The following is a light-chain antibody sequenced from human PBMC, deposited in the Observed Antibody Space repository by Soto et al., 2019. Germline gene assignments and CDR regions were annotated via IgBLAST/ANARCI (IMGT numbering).Light chain of an antibody. CDR2: GVS. V-gene: IGLV2-14*01. CDR1: SSDIGSHNF. Sequence: QSALTQPASVSGSPGQSITISCTGYSSDIGSHNFVSWHQQHPGKAPKFIIYGVSNRPSGVSNRFSGSKSGNTASLTISGLQADDEADYYCSSYTSTYIWVFGGGTKLTVL. J-gene: IGLJ3*02. CDR3: SSYTSTYIWV.